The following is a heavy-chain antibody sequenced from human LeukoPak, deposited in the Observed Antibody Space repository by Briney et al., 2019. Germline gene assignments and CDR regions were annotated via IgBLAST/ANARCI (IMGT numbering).Heavy chain of an antibody. D-gene: IGHD1-14*01. CDR2: INPKSGGT. Sequence: ASVKVSCKASGYTFTGYYMHWVRQAPGQRLEWMGWINPKSGGTNYLQKFQGRVTMTRDTSISTAYMELSRLRSYDTAVYYCARATAENDYWGQGTLVTVSS. J-gene: IGHJ4*02. CDR1: GYTFTGYY. CDR3: ARATAENDY. V-gene: IGHV1-2*02.